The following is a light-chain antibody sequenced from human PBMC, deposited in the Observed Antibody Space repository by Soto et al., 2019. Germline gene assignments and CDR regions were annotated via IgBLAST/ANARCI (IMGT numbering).Light chain of an antibody. CDR3: QADDYSVTASV. V-gene: IGLV1-40*01. Sequence: QAVLTQPPSVSGAPGPRVTLSCTGNSSNLGAGYDVHWYKQVPGAAPKLVIFGNRNRPSGVPERFSGSKSGTSASLAITGLQAEDEADYYCQADDYSVTASVVGGGTKLTVL. CDR1: SSNLGAGYD. CDR2: GNR. J-gene: IGLJ3*02.